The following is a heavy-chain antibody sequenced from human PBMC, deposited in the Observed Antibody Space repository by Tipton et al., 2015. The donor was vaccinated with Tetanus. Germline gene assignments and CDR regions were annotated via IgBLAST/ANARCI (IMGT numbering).Heavy chain of an antibody. J-gene: IGHJ3*01. Sequence: SLRLSCAASGFTFNTYNMNWVRQAPGKGLEWVSYISTSSTTIFYADSVRGRFTISRDNAKNSLYLQMNSLRDDDTAVYYCARVRQELAHDAFDLWGQGTLVTVPS. CDR3: ARVRQELAHDAFDL. V-gene: IGHV3-48*02. CDR1: GFTFNTYN. CDR2: ISTSSTTI. D-gene: IGHD1-1*01.